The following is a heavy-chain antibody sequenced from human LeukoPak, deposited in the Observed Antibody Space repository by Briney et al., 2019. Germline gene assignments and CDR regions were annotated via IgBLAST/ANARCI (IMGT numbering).Heavy chain of an antibody. V-gene: IGHV3-21*01. CDR2: ISSSSDYI. D-gene: IGHD3-3*01. Sequence: PGGSLRLSCAASGFTFSSYTMHWVRQAPGKGLEWVSSISSSSDYIYYADSVKGRFTISRDNSKNTLYLQMNSLRAEDTAVYYCAKVTFGAFWSGYYRDYWGQGTLVTVSS. CDR1: GFTFSSYT. CDR3: AKVTFGAFWSGYYRDY. J-gene: IGHJ4*02.